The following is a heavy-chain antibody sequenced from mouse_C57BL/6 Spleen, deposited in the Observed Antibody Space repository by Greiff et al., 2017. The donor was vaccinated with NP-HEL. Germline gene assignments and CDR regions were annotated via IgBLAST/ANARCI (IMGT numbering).Heavy chain of an antibody. V-gene: IGHV1-80*01. CDR1: GYAFSSYW. D-gene: IGHD2-4*01. J-gene: IGHJ2*01. CDR3: ARLDDYDVGT. CDR2: IYPGDGDT. Sequence: LKQSGASVKISCKASGYAFSSYWMNWVKQRPGKGLEWIGQIYPGDGDTNYNGKFKGKATLTADKSSSTAYMQLSSLTSEDSAVYFCARLDDYDVGTWGQGTTLTVSS.